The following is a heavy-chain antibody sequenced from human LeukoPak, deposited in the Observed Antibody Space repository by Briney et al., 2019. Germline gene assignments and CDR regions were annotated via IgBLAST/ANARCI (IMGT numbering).Heavy chain of an antibody. CDR2: IYYSGST. J-gene: IGHJ6*02. D-gene: IGHD3-3*01. V-gene: IGHV4-31*11. Sequence: PSETLSLTCAVYGGSFSGYYWSWIRQHPGKGLEWIGYIYYSGSTYYNPSLKSRVTISVDTSKNQFSLKLSSVTAADTAVYYCARGGSGYWNNNYYYYGMDVWGQGTTVTVSS. CDR1: GGSFSGYY. CDR3: ARGGSGYWNNNYYYYGMDV.